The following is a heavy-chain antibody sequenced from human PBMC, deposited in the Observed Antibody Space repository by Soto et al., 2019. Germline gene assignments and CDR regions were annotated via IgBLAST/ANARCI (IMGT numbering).Heavy chain of an antibody. D-gene: IGHD3-16*01. CDR1: GGSIGSGGYS. J-gene: IGHJ4*02. Sequence: SETLCLTCAASGGSIGSGGYSWSWIRQPPGKGLEWIGYIYHSGSTYYNPSLKSRVTISVDTSKNQFSLKLSSVTAADTAVYYCARRYGGNFDSWGQGTLVTVSS. CDR2: IYHSGST. V-gene: IGHV4-30-2*02. CDR3: ARRYGGNFDS.